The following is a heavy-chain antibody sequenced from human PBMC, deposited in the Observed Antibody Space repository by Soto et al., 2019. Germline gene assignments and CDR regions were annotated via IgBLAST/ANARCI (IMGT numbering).Heavy chain of an antibody. CDR3: ARRHCYGSICYPYYFDL. J-gene: IGHJ2*01. Sequence: QVQLQESGPGLVKPSETLSLTCSVSGGSINSYYWSWLRQSLGSGLDWMGYIHYTGCTNVSPSLKSGVNISIDAARRQFSLKLNSVAAADTVIYFFARRHCYGSICYPYYFDLWGRGTLVTVSS. D-gene: IGHD2-8*02. CDR1: GGSINSYY. V-gene: IGHV4-59*08. CDR2: IHYTGCT.